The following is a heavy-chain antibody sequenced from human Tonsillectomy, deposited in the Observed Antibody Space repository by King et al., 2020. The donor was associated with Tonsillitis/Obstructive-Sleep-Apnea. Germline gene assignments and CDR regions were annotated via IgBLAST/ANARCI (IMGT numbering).Heavy chain of an antibody. D-gene: IGHD2-2*01. CDR1: GGTFSSYA. V-gene: IGHV1-69*01. CDR3: ATIGHASGYCSSTSCYHAFDI. CDR2: IIPIFGTA. Sequence: QLVQSGAEVKKPGSSVKVSCKASGGTFSSYAISWARQAPGQGLEWMGGIIPIFGTANYAQKFKGRVTITADESTSTAYMELSSLKSEDTAVYYCATIGHASGYCSSTSCYHAFDIWGQGTMVTVSS. J-gene: IGHJ3*02.